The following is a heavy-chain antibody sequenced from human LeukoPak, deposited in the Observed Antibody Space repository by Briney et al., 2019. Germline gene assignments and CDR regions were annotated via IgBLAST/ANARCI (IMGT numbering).Heavy chain of an antibody. J-gene: IGHJ5*02. V-gene: IGHV4-34*01. Sequence: SETLSLIYAVYGGSFSGYYWSWIRQPPGKGLEWIGEINHSGSTNYNPSLKSRVTISVDTSKNQFSLKLSSVTAADTAVYYCARGGGQLVRMYNWFDPWGQGTLVTVSS. CDR2: INHSGST. CDR3: ARGGGQLVRMYNWFDP. CDR1: GGSFSGYY. D-gene: IGHD6-6*01.